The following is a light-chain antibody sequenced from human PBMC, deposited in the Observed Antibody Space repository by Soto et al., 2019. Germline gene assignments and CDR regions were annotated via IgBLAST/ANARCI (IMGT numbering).Light chain of an antibody. CDR2: LGS. V-gene: IGKV2-28*01. Sequence: EIVMTQSPLSLPVTPGESASITCRTSQSLLHSNGYNYLDWYLQKPGQSPQLLMYLGSNRASGVPDRFSGSGLGTDFTLKISRVEAEDVWVYYCMQALQTPYTFGQWTKLEIK. CDR3: MQALQTPYT. CDR1: QSLLHSNGYNY. J-gene: IGKJ2*01.